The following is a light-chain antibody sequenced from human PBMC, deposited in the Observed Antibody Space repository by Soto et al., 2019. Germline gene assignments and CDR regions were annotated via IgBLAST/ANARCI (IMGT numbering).Light chain of an antibody. CDR2: DVS. J-gene: IGKJ1*01. Sequence: DIQMTQSPSTLSASVGERFTITCRASQSVSNWLAWYQQKPGKAPKLLIYDVSSLQSGVPSRFSGSGSGTEFTLTISSLQPDDFATYYCQHYNSYSEAFGQGTKVDIK. CDR3: QHYNSYSEA. V-gene: IGKV1-5*01. CDR1: QSVSNW.